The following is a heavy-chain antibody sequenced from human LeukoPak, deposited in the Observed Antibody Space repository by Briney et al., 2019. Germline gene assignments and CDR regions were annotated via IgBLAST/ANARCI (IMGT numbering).Heavy chain of an antibody. D-gene: IGHD1-26*01. CDR2: ISYTGTYI. CDR1: AFGLNAYN. CDR3: VRDRGTYRPIDY. V-gene: IGHV3-21*04. J-gene: IGHJ4*02. Sequence: PGGSLRLSCAASAFGLNAYNMNWVRQAPGKGLEWVSSISYTGTYIYYADSVKGRFTISRDNAQNSLYLQMNSLRAEDTAIYYCVRDRGTYRPIDYWGQGTLVIVSS.